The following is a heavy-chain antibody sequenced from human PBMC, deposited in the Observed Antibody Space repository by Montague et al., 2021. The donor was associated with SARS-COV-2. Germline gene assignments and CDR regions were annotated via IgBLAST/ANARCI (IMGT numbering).Heavy chain of an antibody. J-gene: IGHJ6*02. CDR1: SGSFSDYY. V-gene: IGHV4-34*01. Sequence: SETLSLTCAVYSGSFSDYYWTWIRQPPGKGLEWIGEINHTASATYYPSLQGRLTISTDNAKNQFSLQLQSATTADTAVYYCARGQVTISGVLIFIPAAWHLDGWGPGTPVTVSS. D-gene: IGHD3-3*01. CDR2: INHTASA. CDR3: ARGQVTISGVLIFIPAAWHLDG.